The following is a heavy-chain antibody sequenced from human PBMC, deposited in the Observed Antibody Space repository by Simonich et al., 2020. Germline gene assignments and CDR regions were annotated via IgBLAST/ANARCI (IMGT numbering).Heavy chain of an antibody. CDR2: ISGSGGST. Sequence: EVQLLESGGGLVQPGGSLRLSCAASGFTFRSDAMSWVRQAPGRGLEWVSAISGSGGSTYYADSGKGRFTISRDNSKNTLYLQMNSLRAEDTAVYYCAKDSSLVGATDWFDPWGQGTLVTVSS. J-gene: IGHJ5*02. V-gene: IGHV3-23*01. D-gene: IGHD1-26*01. CDR1: GFTFRSDA. CDR3: AKDSSLVGATDWFDP.